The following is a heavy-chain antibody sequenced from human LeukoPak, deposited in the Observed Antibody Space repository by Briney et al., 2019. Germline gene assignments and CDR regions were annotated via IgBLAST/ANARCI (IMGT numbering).Heavy chain of an antibody. D-gene: IGHD4-17*01. CDR2: IYYSGST. Sequence: PSETLSLTCTVSGGSISSSSYYWGWIRQPPGKGLEWIGSIYYSGSTYYNPSLKSRVTISVDTSKNQFSLKLTSVTAADTAVYYCARGPSDYGDYIDYWGQGTLVTVSS. V-gene: IGHV4-39*07. CDR3: ARGPSDYGDYIDY. CDR1: GGSISSSSYY. J-gene: IGHJ4*02.